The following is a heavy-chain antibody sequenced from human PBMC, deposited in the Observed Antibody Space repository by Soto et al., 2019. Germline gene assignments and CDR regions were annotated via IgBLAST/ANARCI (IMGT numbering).Heavy chain of an antibody. CDR3: ARAVSDPLYYLDY. V-gene: IGHV4-59*08. Sequence: QVQLQESGPGLVRPSETLSLTCTVSSGSISSYYWIWIRQSPGKGLEWIGYTDYSGSTNNNPSRKRRVTISGDTSKNQSSLRLSSVTAADTAVYYCARAVSDPLYYLDYWGQGTLVTVSS. D-gene: IGHD6-19*01. J-gene: IGHJ4*02. CDR2: TDYSGST. CDR1: SGSISSYY.